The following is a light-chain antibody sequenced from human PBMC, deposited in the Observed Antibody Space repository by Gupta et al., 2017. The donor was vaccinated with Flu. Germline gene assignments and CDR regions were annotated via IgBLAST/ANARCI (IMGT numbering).Light chain of an antibody. CDR3: QQSYSTPPT. V-gene: IGKV1-39*01. J-gene: IGKJ1*01. CDR1: QSLTTY. Sequence: DIQMTQSPSSLSASVGDRVTITCRASQSLTTYLHWYQQRPGKVPKLLLHGASSLQSGVPSRFSGSGSVTHFTLTISILQPDDFATYSCQQSYSTPPTFGQGTRVEIK. CDR2: GAS.